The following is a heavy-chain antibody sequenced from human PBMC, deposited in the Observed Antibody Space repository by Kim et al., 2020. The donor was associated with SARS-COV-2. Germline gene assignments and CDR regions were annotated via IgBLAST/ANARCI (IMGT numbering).Heavy chain of an antibody. CDR1: GDSISTYY. V-gene: IGHV4-4*07. CDR2: FYTSGGT. Sequence: SETLSLTCIVSGDSISTYYWSWIRQPAGKGLEWIGRFYTSGGTNYNPSPKSRVTMSVDTSKNHFSLKLSSVTAAEPAVYYCARESNYYGMDVWGQGTTV. CDR3: ARESNYYGMDV. D-gene: IGHD6-6*01. J-gene: IGHJ6*02.